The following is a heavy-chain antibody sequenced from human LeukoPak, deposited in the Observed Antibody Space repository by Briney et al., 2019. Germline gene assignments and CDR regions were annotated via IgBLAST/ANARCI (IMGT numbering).Heavy chain of an antibody. CDR1: GYTFTSYG. J-gene: IGHJ4*02. V-gene: IGHV1-18*01. D-gene: IGHD4-17*01. CDR3: ARDAMFDYGDYGDFDY. Sequence: ASVKVSCKASGYTFTSYGISWVRQAPGQGLEWMGWISAYNGNTNYAQKLQGRVTMSTNTSKSTAYMELRSLRSDDTAVYYCARDAMFDYGDYGDFDYWGQRTLVTVSS. CDR2: ISAYNGNT.